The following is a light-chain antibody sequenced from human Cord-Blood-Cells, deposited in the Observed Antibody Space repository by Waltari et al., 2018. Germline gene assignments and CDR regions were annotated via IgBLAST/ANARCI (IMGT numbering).Light chain of an antibody. CDR1: QSISSW. CDR2: KAS. V-gene: IGKV1-5*03. CDR3: QQYNSYSWT. Sequence: DIQMTQSPSTLPASVGDRVTITCRASQSISSWLAWYQQKPGKAPKLLIYKASSLESGVPSRFSGSGSGTEFTLTINSLQPDDFATYYCQQYNSYSWTFGQGTKVEIK. J-gene: IGKJ1*01.